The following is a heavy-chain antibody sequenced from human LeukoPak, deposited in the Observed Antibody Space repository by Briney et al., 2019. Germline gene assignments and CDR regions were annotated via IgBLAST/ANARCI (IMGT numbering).Heavy chain of an antibody. V-gene: IGHV1-2*02. Sequence: ASVKVSCKASGYTFTAYYIHWVRQAPGQGPEWMGWVNPVSGGTNYAQKFQGRVTMTRDTSISTAYMELSRLRSDDTAVYYCARVPSIAAASDYWGQGTLVTVSS. CDR2: VNPVSGGT. D-gene: IGHD6-13*01. CDR1: GYTFTAYY. CDR3: ARVPSIAAASDY. J-gene: IGHJ4*02.